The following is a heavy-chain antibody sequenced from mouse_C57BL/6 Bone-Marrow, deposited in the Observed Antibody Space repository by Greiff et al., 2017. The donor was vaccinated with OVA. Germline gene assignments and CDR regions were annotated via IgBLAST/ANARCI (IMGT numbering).Heavy chain of an antibody. D-gene: IGHD2-5*01. J-gene: IGHJ2*01. Sequence: QVQLQQSGAELVKPGASVKISCKASGYAFSSYWMNWVKQRPGKGLEWIGQIYPGDGDTNYNGKFKGKATLTADKSSSTAYMQLSSLTSEDSADEYGARGDDDSNRYFDDWGKGTTLTDSS. V-gene: IGHV1-80*01. CDR1: GYAFSSYW. CDR2: IYPGDGDT. CDR3: ARGDDDSNRYFDD.